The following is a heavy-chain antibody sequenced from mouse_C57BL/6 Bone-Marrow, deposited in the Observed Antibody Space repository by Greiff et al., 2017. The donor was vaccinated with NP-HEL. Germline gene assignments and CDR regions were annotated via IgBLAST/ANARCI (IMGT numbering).Heavy chain of an antibody. Sequence: QVQLQQPGAELVMPGASVKLSCKASGYTFTSYWMHWVKQRPGQGLEWIGEIDPSDSYTNYNQKFKGKSTLTVDKSSSTAYMQLSSLTSEDSAVYYCAREWYYYGFAYWGQGTLVTVSA. V-gene: IGHV1-69*01. CDR1: GYTFTSYW. J-gene: IGHJ3*01. CDR2: IDPSDSYT. CDR3: AREWYYYGFAY. D-gene: IGHD1-1*01.